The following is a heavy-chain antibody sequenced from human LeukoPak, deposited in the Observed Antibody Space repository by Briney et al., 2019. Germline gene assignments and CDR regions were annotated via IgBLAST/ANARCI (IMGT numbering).Heavy chain of an antibody. D-gene: IGHD7-27*01. CDR2: ISGSGGST. Sequence: GGSLRLSCAASGFTFSSYWMSWVRQAPGKGLEWVSAISGSGGSTYYADSVKGRFTISRDNSKNTLYLQMNSLRAEDTAVYYCAKDVGKLGRGYYFDYWGQGTLVTVSS. J-gene: IGHJ4*02. CDR3: AKDVGKLGRGYYFDY. CDR1: GFTFSSYW. V-gene: IGHV3-23*01.